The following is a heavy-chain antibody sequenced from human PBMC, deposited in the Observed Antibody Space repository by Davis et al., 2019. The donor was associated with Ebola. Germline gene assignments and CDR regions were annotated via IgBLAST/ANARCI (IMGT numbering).Heavy chain of an antibody. CDR3: ARQIVGATIKPFDI. CDR1: GYTFTGYF. V-gene: IGHV1-2*02. J-gene: IGHJ3*02. Sequence: ASVKVSCKPSGYTFTGYFMHWVRQAPGQGLEWMGWINPNICGTNYAQKFPGRVTMTRDTSISTAYMELSRLTSDDTAVYYCARQIVGATIKPFDIWGQGTMVTVSS. D-gene: IGHD1-26*01. CDR2: INPNICGT.